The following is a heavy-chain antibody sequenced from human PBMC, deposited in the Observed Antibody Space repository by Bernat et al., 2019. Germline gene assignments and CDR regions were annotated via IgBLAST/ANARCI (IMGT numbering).Heavy chain of an antibody. D-gene: IGHD3-10*01. CDR2: INHSGST. J-gene: IGHJ4*02. V-gene: IGHV4-34*01. Sequence: QVQLQQWGAGLLKPSETLSLTWAVYGGSFSGYYWSWIRQPPGKGLEWSGEINHSGSTNYNPSLKSRVTISVDTSKNQFSLQLSSVTAADTAVYYCARAKGLLWFRELLPNYFDYWGQGTLVTVSS. CDR1: GGSFSGYY. CDR3: ARAKGLLWFRELLPNYFDY.